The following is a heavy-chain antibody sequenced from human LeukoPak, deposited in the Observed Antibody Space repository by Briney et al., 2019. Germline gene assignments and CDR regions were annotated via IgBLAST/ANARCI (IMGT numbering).Heavy chain of an antibody. CDR2: IKQDGSGK. Sequence: PGGSLRLSCAASGFTLSSYWMSWVRQAPGKGLEWVANIKQDGSGKYYVESVKGRFTISRDKAKNSLYLQMNRLRVEDTAVYYCARTEVLPDYYDNSGGFDYWGQGILVTVSS. CDR3: ARTEVLPDYYDNSGGFDY. D-gene: IGHD3-22*01. V-gene: IGHV3-7*01. J-gene: IGHJ4*02. CDR1: GFTLSSYW.